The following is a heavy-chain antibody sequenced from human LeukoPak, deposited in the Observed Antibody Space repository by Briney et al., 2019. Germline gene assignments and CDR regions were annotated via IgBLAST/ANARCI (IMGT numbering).Heavy chain of an antibody. D-gene: IGHD6-19*01. V-gene: IGHV4-59*01. Sequence: PSETLSLTCTDSGDSISRYYWSWIRQPPGKGLEWIGYIYYSGSTNYNPSLKSRVTISVDTSKNQFSLKLSSVTAADTAVYYCARDRLEYSSGWRWFDPWGQGTLVTVSS. J-gene: IGHJ5*02. CDR2: IYYSGST. CDR3: ARDRLEYSSGWRWFDP. CDR1: GDSISRYY.